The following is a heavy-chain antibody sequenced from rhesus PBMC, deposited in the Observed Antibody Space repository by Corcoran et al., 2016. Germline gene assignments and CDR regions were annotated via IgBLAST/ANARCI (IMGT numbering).Heavy chain of an antibody. D-gene: IGHD6-31*01. CDR2: ISGSRGST. CDR1: GGSISSNNW. J-gene: IGHJ4*01. V-gene: IGHV4-65*01. CDR3: ARSDSSGWPF. Sequence: QVQLQESGPGLVKPSETLSLTCAVSGGSISSNNWWSWIRQPPGKGLEWIGYISGSRGSTYYNPSLKSRVTISIDTSKNQFSLKLSSVTAADTAVYYCARSDSSGWPFWGQGVLVTVSS.